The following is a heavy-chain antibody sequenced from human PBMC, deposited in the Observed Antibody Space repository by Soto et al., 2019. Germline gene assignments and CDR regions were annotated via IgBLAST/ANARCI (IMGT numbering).Heavy chain of an antibody. V-gene: IGHV5-10-1*01. Sequence: PGESLKISCKTSGHRFTTYWISWVRQMPRKGLEYMGKINPTDSETNYSPSFEGHVTFSVDRSTSTAYVRWNSLKASDTAMYYCASPTMTSTSFYYAMDVWGQGTTVTVSS. D-gene: IGHD4-17*01. J-gene: IGHJ6*02. CDR2: INPTDSET. CDR1: GHRFTTYW. CDR3: ASPTMTSTSFYYAMDV.